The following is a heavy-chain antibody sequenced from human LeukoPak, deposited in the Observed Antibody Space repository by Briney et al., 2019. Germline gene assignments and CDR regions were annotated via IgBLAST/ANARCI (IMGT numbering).Heavy chain of an antibody. CDR2: PYYRSKWYN. Sequence: SQTLSLTCAISGDSVSSNSAAWNWIRQSPSRGLEWLVRPYYRSKWYNDYAVSVKSRLTINPATSKNQFSLQLNSVTPEDTAGYYCARDKSGSGSYLVLRDGMDVWGQGTTVTVSS. V-gene: IGHV6-1*01. J-gene: IGHJ6*02. CDR3: ARDKSGSGSYLVLRDGMDV. D-gene: IGHD3-10*01. CDR1: GDSVSSNSAA.